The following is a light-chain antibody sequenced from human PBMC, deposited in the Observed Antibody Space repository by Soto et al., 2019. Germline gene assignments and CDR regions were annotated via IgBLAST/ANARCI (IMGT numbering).Light chain of an antibody. Sequence: QSVLTQPPSASGTPGQTVTISCSGGTSKIGSNTINWYQHLPGMAPKLLIYSNNQRPSGVPDRFSGSKSGTSASLAISRLQSEAEADFYCRAWDDTLNGWVFGGGTKVTVL. V-gene: IGLV1-44*01. J-gene: IGLJ3*02. CDR1: TSKIGSNT. CDR3: RAWDDTLNGWV. CDR2: SNN.